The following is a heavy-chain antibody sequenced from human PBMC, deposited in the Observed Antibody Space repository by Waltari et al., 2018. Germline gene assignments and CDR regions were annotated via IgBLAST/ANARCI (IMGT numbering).Heavy chain of an antibody. D-gene: IGHD3-3*01. V-gene: IGHV1-8*02. J-gene: IGHJ4*02. CDR3: AKDGGGFWSGYPGSYYYDN. CDR1: GYTFTSYD. CDR2: MNPDTGNT. Sequence: QVQLVQSGAEVKKPGASVKVSCKASGYTFTSYDINWVRQAAGQGLEWMGWMNPDTGNTGYAQKFQGRVTMTRNTSISTAYMELSSLRFEDTAVYYCAKDGGGFWSGYPGSYYYDNWGEGTLVTVSS.